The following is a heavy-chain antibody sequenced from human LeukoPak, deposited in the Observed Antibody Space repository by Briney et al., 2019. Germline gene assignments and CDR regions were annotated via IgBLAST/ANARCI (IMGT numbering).Heavy chain of an antibody. CDR3: AKEIYDSVYGMDV. V-gene: IGHV3-30*18. Sequence: GGSLRLSCAASGFTFSSYGMHWVRQAPGKGLEWVAVITYDGSNKYYADSVKGRFTISRDNSKNTLYLQMNSLRAEDTAVYYCAKEIYDSVYGMDVWGQGTTVTVSS. CDR2: ITYDGSNK. J-gene: IGHJ6*02. D-gene: IGHD3-22*01. CDR1: GFTFSSYG.